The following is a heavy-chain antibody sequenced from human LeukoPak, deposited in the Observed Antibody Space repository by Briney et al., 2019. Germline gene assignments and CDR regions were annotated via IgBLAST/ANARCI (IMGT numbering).Heavy chain of an antibody. CDR3: TRFEGYNPFDY. D-gene: IGHD5-24*01. Sequence: GGSLRLSCTASGFTFGDYAMSWFRQAPGKGLEWVSFIRSKAYGGTTEYAASVKGRFTISRDDSKSIAYLQMNSLKTEDTAVYYCTRFEGYNPFDYWGQGTLVTVSS. CDR1: GFTFGDYA. CDR2: IRSKAYGGTT. J-gene: IGHJ4*02. V-gene: IGHV3-49*03.